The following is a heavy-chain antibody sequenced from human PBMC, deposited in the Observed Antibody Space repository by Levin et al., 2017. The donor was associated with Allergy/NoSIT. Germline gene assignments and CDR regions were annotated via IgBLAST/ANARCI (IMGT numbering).Heavy chain of an antibody. CDR1: GYTFTTYY. V-gene: IGHV1-46*01. CDR2: INSDGGNA. CDR3: ARGKPVAAAWVDYWYFDH. D-gene: IGHD6-25*01. Sequence: ASVKVSCKASGYTFTTYYIHWLRQAPGQGLEWMGMINSDGGNAFYALKFQGRVTMTRDTSTRTVYIELSFLTSEDTALYYCARGKPVAAAWVDYWYFDHWGRGTLVTLSS. J-gene: IGHJ2*01.